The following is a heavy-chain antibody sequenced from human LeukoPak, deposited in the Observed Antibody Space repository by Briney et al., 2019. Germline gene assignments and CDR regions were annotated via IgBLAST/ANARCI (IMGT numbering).Heavy chain of an antibody. Sequence: SETLSLTCTVSGGSISSSSYYWGWIRQPPGTGLEWIGSIYYSGSTYYNPSLKSRVTISVDTSKNQFSLNLSSVTAADTAVYYCARLYYDSSGYYQICYFDYWGQGTLVTVSS. CDR1: GGSISSSSYY. CDR3: ARLYYDSSGYYQICYFDY. V-gene: IGHV4-39*01. CDR2: IYYSGST. J-gene: IGHJ4*02. D-gene: IGHD3-22*01.